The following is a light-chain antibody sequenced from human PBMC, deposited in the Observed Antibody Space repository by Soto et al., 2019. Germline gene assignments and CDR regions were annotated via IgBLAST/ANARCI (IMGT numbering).Light chain of an antibody. CDR3: QQYVSSPFT. J-gene: IGKJ3*01. Sequence: ELVLTQSPGTLSLSPGERATVSCRASQTISRNYLVWYQKKPGQAPRLLIYGASTRATGIPDRFTGSGSGTDFTLTITRLEPEDFAVYYCQQYVSSPFTFGPGTKVDIK. CDR1: QTISRNY. V-gene: IGKV3-20*01. CDR2: GAS.